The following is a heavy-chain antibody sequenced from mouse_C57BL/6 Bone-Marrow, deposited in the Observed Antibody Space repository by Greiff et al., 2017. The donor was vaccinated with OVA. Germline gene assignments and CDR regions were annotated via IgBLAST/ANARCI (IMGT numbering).Heavy chain of an antibody. J-gene: IGHJ2*01. V-gene: IGHV6-3*01. CDR1: GFTFSNYW. Sequence: EVQRVESGGGLVQPGGSMKLSCVASGFTFSNYWMNWVRQSPEKGLEWVAQIRLKSDNYATHYAESVKGRFTISRDDSKSSVYLQMNNLRAEDTGIYYCTVITTVAPLDYWGQGTTLTVSS. D-gene: IGHD1-1*01. CDR2: IRLKSDNYAT. CDR3: TVITTVAPLDY.